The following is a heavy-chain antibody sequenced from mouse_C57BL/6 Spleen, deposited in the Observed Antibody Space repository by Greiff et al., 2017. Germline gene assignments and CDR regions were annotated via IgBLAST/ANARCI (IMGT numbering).Heavy chain of an antibody. V-gene: IGHV1-59*01. CDR3: ARSTGSGFYAMDY. CDR1: GYTFTSYW. CDR2: IDPSDSYT. D-gene: IGHD4-1*02. J-gene: IGHJ4*01. Sequence: VQLQQPGAELVRPGTSVKLSCKASGYTFTSYWMHWVKQRPGQGLEWIGVIDPSDSYTNYNQKFKGKATLTVDTSSSTAYMQLSSLTSEDSAVYYCARSTGSGFYAMDYWGQGTSVTVSS.